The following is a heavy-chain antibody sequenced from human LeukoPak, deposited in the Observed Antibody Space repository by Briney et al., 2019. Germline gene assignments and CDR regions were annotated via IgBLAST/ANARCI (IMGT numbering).Heavy chain of an antibody. CDR3: ARYALWFGERYFDY. Sequence: PSETLSLTCAVYGGSFSGYYWSWIRQPPGKGLEWIGEINHSGSTNYNPSLKSRVTISVDTSKNQFSLKLSSVTAADTAVYYCARYALWFGERYFDYWGQGTLVTVSS. CDR1: GGSFSGYY. D-gene: IGHD3-10*01. V-gene: IGHV4-34*01. J-gene: IGHJ4*02. CDR2: INHSGST.